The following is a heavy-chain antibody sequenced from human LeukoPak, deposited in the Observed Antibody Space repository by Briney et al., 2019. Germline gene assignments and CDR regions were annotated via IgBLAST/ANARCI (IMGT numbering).Heavy chain of an antibody. Sequence: SETLSLTCAVYGGSFSGYYWSWIRRPPGKGLEWIGEINHSGSTNYNPSLKSRVTISVDTSKNQFSLKLSSVTAADTAVYYCAGDYGVTDYWGQGTLVTVSS. J-gene: IGHJ4*02. CDR2: INHSGST. D-gene: IGHD4-17*01. CDR1: GGSFSGYY. V-gene: IGHV4-34*01. CDR3: AGDYGVTDY.